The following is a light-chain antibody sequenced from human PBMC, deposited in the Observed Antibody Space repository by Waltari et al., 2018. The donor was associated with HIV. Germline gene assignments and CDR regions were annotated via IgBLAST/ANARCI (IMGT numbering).Light chain of an antibody. CDR3: ATWESTLSAWV. CDR2: ENN. Sequence: QSVLRQPPAVAGAPGQKVTISCSVGTSNIGNNYVSWYQQPPATAPKLLVYENNKRPSGIPDLFSGSKSGPSAIPGRTGPKSGDAADYYCATWESTLSAWVFGG. J-gene: IGLJ3*02. V-gene: IGLV1-51*02. CDR1: TSNIGNNY.